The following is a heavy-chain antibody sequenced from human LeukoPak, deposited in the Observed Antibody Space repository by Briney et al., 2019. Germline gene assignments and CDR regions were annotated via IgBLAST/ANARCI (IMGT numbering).Heavy chain of an antibody. Sequence: GGSLRLSCAASGFTFSNAWMSWVRQAPGKGLEWVGRIISKTDGGTTDYAAPVKGRFTISRDDSKNTLYLQMNSLKNEDTAVYYCTIEGARTYDYDRSGIYWGQGTRVTVSS. D-gene: IGHD3-22*01. J-gene: IGHJ4*02. V-gene: IGHV3-15*01. CDR3: TIEGARTYDYDRSGIY. CDR2: IISKTDGGTT. CDR1: GFTFSNAW.